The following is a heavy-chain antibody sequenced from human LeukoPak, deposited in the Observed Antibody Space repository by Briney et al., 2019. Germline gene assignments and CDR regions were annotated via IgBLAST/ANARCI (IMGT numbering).Heavy chain of an antibody. V-gene: IGHV1-18*01. J-gene: IGHJ5*02. Sequence: ASVKVSCKASGYTFTCYGISWVRQAPGQGLEWMGWISAYNGNTNYAQKLQGRVTMTTDTSTSTAYMELRSLRSDDTAVYYCARGRLVRGVINWFDPWGQGTLVTVSS. CDR3: ARGRLVRGVINWFDP. D-gene: IGHD3-10*01. CDR2: ISAYNGNT. CDR1: GYTFTCYG.